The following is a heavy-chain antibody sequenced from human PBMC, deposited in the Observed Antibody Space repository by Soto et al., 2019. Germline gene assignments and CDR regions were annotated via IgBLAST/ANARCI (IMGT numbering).Heavy chain of an antibody. CDR2: IIPIFGTA. Sequence: ASVKVSCKASGGTFSSYAISWVRQAPGQGLEWMGGIIPIFGTANYAQKFQGRVTITADESTSTAYMELSSLRSEDTAVYYCVRPTKAYGGVFDYWGQGTLVTVSS. D-gene: IGHD4-17*01. CDR3: VRPTKAYGGVFDY. V-gene: IGHV1-69*13. CDR1: GGTFSSYA. J-gene: IGHJ4*02.